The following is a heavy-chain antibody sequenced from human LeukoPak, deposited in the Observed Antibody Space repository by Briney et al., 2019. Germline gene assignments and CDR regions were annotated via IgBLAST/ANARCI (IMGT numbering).Heavy chain of an antibody. D-gene: IGHD3-16*01. CDR3: AKVRGGVDGDY. V-gene: IGHV3-30*18. CDR1: GFTFSSYG. J-gene: IGHJ4*02. Sequence: GRSLRLSCAASGFTFSSYGMHLVRQAPGKGLEWVAVISYDGSNKYYADSVKGRFTISRDNSKNTLYLQMNSLRAEDTAVYYCAKVRGGVDGDYWGQGTLVTVSS. CDR2: ISYDGSNK.